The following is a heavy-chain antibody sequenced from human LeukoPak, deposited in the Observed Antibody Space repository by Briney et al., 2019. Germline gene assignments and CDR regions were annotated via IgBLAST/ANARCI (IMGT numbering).Heavy chain of an antibody. J-gene: IGHJ4*02. D-gene: IGHD6-13*01. CDR1: GFTFSSYG. Sequence: GRSLRLSCAASGFTFSSYGMHWVRQAPGKGLEWVAVISYDGSNKYYADSVKGRFTISRDNSKNTLYLQMNSLRAEDTAVYYCARDNSSQDYWGQGTLVTVSS. CDR3: ARDNSSQDY. V-gene: IGHV3-30*03. CDR2: ISYDGSNK.